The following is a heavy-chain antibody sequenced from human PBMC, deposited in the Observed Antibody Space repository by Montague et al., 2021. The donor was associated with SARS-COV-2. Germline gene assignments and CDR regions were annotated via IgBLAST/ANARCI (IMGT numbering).Heavy chain of an antibody. D-gene: IGHD2-15*01. V-gene: IGHV4-59*01. CDR3: ARHSRGGIAS. Sequence: SETLSLTCAVYGGSFSGYYWTRIRYSHGKGLEWIGYIDNSRSTNYNPSLKSRITISVDTSKNQFSLKLSSVTAADTALYYCARHSRGGIASWGQGTLVTV. J-gene: IGHJ4*02. CDR2: IDNSRST. CDR1: GGSFSGYY.